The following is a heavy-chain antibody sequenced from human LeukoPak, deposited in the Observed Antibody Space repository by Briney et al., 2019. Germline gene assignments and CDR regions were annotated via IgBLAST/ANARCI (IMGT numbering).Heavy chain of an antibody. Sequence: ASVKVSCKASGYTFTGYYVHWVRQAPGQGLQWMGWINPNSGGTNYAQKFQGRVTMTRDTSISTAYMELSRLRSDDTAVYYCARGDHYDVLTGFQTPSHLSDYWGQGTLVTVSS. D-gene: IGHD3-9*01. J-gene: IGHJ4*02. V-gene: IGHV1-2*02. CDR3: ARGDHYDVLTGFQTPSHLSDY. CDR2: INPNSGGT. CDR1: GYTFTGYY.